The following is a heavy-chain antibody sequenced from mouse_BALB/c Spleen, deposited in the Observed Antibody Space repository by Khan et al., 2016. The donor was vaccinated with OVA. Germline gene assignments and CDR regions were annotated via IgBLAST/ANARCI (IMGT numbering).Heavy chain of an antibody. D-gene: IGHD1-1*01. CDR2: IDPYNGGT. Sequence: VQLKQSGPELVKPGASVKVSCKASGYSFTDYNIFWVKQSHGKSLEWIGYIDPYNGGTSYNQKFEGQATLTVAKSSSTAFMHLSSLTSEDSAVFYWARTDYYGSSYDFDYWGQGTTPTVSS. CDR1: GYSFTDYN. CDR3: ARTDYYGSSYDFDY. J-gene: IGHJ2*01. V-gene: IGHV1S135*01.